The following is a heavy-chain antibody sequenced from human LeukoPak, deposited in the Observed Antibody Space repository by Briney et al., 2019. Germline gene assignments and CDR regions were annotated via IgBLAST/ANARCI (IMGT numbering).Heavy chain of an antibody. CDR3: ARYGSGSYFRR. CDR2: ISYDGSNK. V-gene: IGHV3-30*03. J-gene: IGHJ4*02. Sequence: PGRSLRLSCAASGFTFRSYGMHWVRQAPGKGLEWVAVISYDGSNKYYADSVKGRFTISRDNSKNTLYLQMNSLRAEDTAVYYCARYGSGSYFRRWGQGTLVTASS. CDR1: GFTFRSYG. D-gene: IGHD3-10*01.